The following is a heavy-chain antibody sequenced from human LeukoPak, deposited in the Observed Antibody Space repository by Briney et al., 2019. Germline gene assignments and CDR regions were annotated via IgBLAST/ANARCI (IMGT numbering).Heavy chain of an antibody. V-gene: IGHV4-34*01. D-gene: IGHD4-17*01. CDR1: GGSFSGYY. J-gene: IGHJ4*02. CDR3: ARADYGDGLDY. Sequence: SETLSLTCAVYGGSFSGYYWSWIRQPPGKGLEWIGEINHSGSTNYNPSLKSRATISVDTSKNQFSLKLSSVTAADTAVYYCARADYGDGLDYWGQGTLVTVSS. CDR2: INHSGST.